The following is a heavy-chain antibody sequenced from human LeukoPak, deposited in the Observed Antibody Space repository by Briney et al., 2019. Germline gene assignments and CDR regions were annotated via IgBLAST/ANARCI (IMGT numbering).Heavy chain of an antibody. V-gene: IGHV4-59*01. CDR1: GGSISSYY. J-gene: IGHJ4*02. Sequence: SETLSLTCTVSGGSISSYYWSWIRQPPGKGLEWIGYIYYSGSTNYNPSLKSRVTISVDTSKNQFSLKLSSVTAADTALYYCTRGYYEPFDRWGQGTLVTVSS. CDR2: IYYSGST. CDR3: TRGYYEPFDR. D-gene: IGHD3-22*01.